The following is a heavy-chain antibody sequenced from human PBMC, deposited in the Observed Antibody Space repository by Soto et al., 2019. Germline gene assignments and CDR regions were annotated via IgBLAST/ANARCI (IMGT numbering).Heavy chain of an antibody. CDR1: GGSISSGGTGSY. V-gene: IGHV4-31*03. J-gene: IGHJ4*02. Sequence: QVQLQESGPGLVKPSQTLSLTCTVSGGSISSGGTGSYWTWIRQLPGKGLEWIGYIYYTGNTYYNPSLKCRPTISIDTSENHFSLKLTSVTAADTAVYFCASGHDAYKVRYWGQGTLVTVSS. CDR2: IYYTGNT. CDR3: ASGHDAYKVRY. D-gene: IGHD1-1*01.